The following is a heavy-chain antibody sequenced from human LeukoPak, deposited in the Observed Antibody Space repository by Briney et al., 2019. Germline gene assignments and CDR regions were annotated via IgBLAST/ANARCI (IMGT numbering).Heavy chain of an antibody. CDR3: ARDDLPTAYYYYGMDV. D-gene: IGHD3-16*01. CDR2: MNPNSGNT. CDR1: GYTFTSYD. Sequence: ASVKVSCKASGYTFTSYDINWVRQATGQGLEWMGWMNPNSGNTGYAQKLQGRVTMTTDTSTSTAYMELRSLRSDDTAVYYCARDDLPTAYYYYGMDVWGQGTTVTVSS. J-gene: IGHJ6*02. V-gene: IGHV1-8*01.